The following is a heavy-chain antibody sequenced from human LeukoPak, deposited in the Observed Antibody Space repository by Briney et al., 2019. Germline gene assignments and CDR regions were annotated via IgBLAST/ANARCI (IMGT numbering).Heavy chain of an antibody. J-gene: IGHJ5*02. V-gene: IGHV3-23*01. CDR2: ISGSGDST. D-gene: IGHD4-17*01. CDR3: VRQYPTLTDLNWFDP. CDR1: GFTFRNHA. Sequence: GGSLRLSCSASGFTFRNHAMSWVRQAPGKGLEWVSGISGSGDSTYYVDSVKGRFTISRDNSKNTLYLQMYSLRAEETAVYYCVRQYPTLTDLNWFDPWGQGTLVAVSS.